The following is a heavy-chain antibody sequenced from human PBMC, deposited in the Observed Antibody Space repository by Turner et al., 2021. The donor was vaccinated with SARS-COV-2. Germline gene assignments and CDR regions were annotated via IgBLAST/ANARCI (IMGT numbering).Heavy chain of an antibody. J-gene: IGHJ4*02. V-gene: IGHV4-39*01. Sequence: QVSLQVSGTGQVMPSETLFLGCAVSGVHLPSTNFFWCWVRQSTGKGLALRGTFSYSGSTYYDPSFKGRVTMSADPSKRKFFLRLTSVTAADTAVYYCARLNHHDTSGVDFWGQGTQVTVSS. D-gene: IGHD3-22*01. CDR3: ARLNHHDTSGVDF. CDR1: GVHLPSTNFF. CDR2: FSYSGST.